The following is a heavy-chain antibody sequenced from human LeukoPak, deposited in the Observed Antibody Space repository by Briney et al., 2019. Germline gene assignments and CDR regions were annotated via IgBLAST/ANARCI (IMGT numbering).Heavy chain of an antibody. CDR1: GFTFDDYG. J-gene: IGHJ4*02. CDR3: ARDLVLGDEQEGYFDY. Sequence: PGGSLRLSCAASGFTFDDYGMSWVRQAPGKGLEWVSGINWNGGSTGYADSVKGRFTISRDNSKNTLYLQMNSLRAEDTAVYYCARDLVLGDEQEGYFDYWGQGTLVTVSS. D-gene: IGHD2-8*02. CDR2: INWNGGST. V-gene: IGHV3-20*04.